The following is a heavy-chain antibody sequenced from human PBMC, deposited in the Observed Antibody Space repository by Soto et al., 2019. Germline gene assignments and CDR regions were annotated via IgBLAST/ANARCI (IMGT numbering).Heavy chain of an antibody. V-gene: IGHV4-59*08. CDR1: GGSISSYY. J-gene: IGHJ5*02. Sequence: SETLSLTCTVSGGSISSYYWSWIRQPPGKGLEWIGYIYYTGTTTYNPSIKSRVTISVDSSKNQFSLNLTSVSAADTAVYYCARVRGNQLLGWFDPWGQGTLVTVSS. CDR2: IYYTGTT. CDR3: ARVRGNQLLGWFDP. D-gene: IGHD2-2*01.